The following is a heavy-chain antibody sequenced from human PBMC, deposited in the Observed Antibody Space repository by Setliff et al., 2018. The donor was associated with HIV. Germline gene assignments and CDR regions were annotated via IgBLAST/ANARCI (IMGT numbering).Heavy chain of an antibody. J-gene: IGHJ4*02. V-gene: IGHV4-59*12. D-gene: IGHD4-4*01. CDR2: IYYSGST. Sequence: SETLSLTCTVSGGSISSYYWNWIRQPPGKGLEWIGYIYYSGSTNYNPSLKSRVTLSIDTSKNQFSLKLSSVTAADTAVYYCARDPTTGVDYWGQGTLVTVSS. CDR1: GGSISSYY. CDR3: ARDPTTGVDY.